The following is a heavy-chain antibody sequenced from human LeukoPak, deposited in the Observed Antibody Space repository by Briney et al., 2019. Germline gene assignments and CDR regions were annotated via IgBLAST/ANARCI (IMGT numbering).Heavy chain of an antibody. J-gene: IGHJ5*02. V-gene: IGHV3-23*01. Sequence: GGSLRLSCAASAFTFTNHVMNWVRQAPGKGLEWVSGISGSGVSTYNADSVKGRFTISRDNSKNTLYLQMNSLRAEDTAVYYCAKAALPKEVPPFDPWGQGTLVTVSS. CDR3: AKAALPKEVPPFDP. CDR2: ISGSGVST. CDR1: AFTFTNHV. D-gene: IGHD1-1*01.